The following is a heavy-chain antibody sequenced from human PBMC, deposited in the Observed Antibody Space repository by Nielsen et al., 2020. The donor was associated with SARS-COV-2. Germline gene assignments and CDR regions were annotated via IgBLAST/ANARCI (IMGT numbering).Heavy chain of an antibody. CDR2: IDPSDSYT. CDR1: GYSFTSYW. Sequence: GGSLRLSCKGSGYSFTSYWISWVRQMPGKGLEWMGRIDPSDSYTNYSPSFQGHVTISADKSISTAYLQWSSLKASDTAMYYCARHSYGDYSPYYYYGMDVWGQGTTVTVSS. CDR3: ARHSYGDYSPYYYYGMDV. D-gene: IGHD4-17*01. J-gene: IGHJ6*02. V-gene: IGHV5-10-1*01.